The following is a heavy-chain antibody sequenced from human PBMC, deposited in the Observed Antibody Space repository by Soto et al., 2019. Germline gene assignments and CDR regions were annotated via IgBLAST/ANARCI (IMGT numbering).Heavy chain of an antibody. Sequence: SETLSLTCAVSITNIYYFGWIRQPPGKGLERIGSIYHSGSTYYNPSLKSRVTISVETSRNQFSLKLRSVTAADTAVYFCASPSSAYCSDTSCYVAFFHYWGQGIMVTVSS. J-gene: IGHJ4*02. CDR3: ASPSSAYCSDTSCYVAFFHY. CDR1: ITNIYY. V-gene: IGHV4-38-2*01. CDR2: IYHSGST. D-gene: IGHD2-2*01.